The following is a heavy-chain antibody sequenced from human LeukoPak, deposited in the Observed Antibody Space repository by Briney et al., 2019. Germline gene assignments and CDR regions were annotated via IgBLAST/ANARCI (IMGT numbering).Heavy chain of an antibody. CDR1: GYTFTSYG. V-gene: IGHV1-18*01. J-gene: IGHJ5*02. CDR2: ISAYNGNT. Sequence: ASVKVSCKASGYTFTSYGISWVRRAPGQGLEWMGWISAYNGNTNYAQKLQGRVTMTTDTSTSTAYMELRSLRSDDTAVYYCARGPVVPAANNWFDHWGQGTLVTVSS. D-gene: IGHD2-2*01. CDR3: ARGPVVPAANNWFDH.